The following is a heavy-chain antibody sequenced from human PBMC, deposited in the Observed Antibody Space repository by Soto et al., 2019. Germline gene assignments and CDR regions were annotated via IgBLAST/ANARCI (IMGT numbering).Heavy chain of an antibody. CDR1: GYTFTIYW. V-gene: IGHV5-51*01. D-gene: IGHD6-19*01. CDR2: IYPSASDT. CDR3: AGSSPSGWGLCYYGMDV. Sequence: PGESLKISCKVSGYTFTIYWIGWVRQMPGKGLEWMGNIYPSASDTRYSPSFQGQVTISADQSISTAYLQWDSLKGWDTAIYYCAGSSPSGWGLCYYGMDVWGQGTTVTVSS. J-gene: IGHJ6*02.